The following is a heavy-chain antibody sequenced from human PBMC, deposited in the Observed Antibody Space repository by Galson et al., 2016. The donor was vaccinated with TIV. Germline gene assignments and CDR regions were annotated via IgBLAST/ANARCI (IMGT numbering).Heavy chain of an antibody. Sequence: SVKVSCKASGYTFSSYSINWVRQAPGQGLEWMGWISGYSGNTNYAQKFQGRVTMTTDTSTGTAYMELRSLRSDDTAVYYCARGATVTPYSFFDYWGQGTPVTVSS. CDR3: ARGATVTPYSFFDY. D-gene: IGHD4-17*01. CDR2: ISGYSGNT. V-gene: IGHV1-18*04. J-gene: IGHJ4*02. CDR1: GYTFSSYS.